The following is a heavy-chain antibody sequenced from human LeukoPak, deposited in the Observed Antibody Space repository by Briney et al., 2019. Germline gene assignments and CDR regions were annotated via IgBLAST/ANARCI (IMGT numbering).Heavy chain of an antibody. V-gene: IGHV4-39*07. Sequence: KPSETLSLTCTVSGGSISSSSYYWGWIRQPPGKGLEWIGEIYHSGSTNYNPSLKSRVTISVDKSKNQFSLKLSSVTAADTAVYYCARVPPKSSGWYPTPIYYYYGMDVWGQGTTVTVSS. J-gene: IGHJ6*02. CDR1: GGSISSSSYY. D-gene: IGHD6-19*01. CDR2: IYHSGST. CDR3: ARVPPKSSGWYPTPIYYYYGMDV.